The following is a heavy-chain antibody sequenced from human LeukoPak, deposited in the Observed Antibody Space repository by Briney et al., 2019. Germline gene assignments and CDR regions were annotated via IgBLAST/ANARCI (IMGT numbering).Heavy chain of an antibody. V-gene: IGHV3-23*01. CDR1: GFTVSSNY. CDR3: AKGVASYYGLFDY. CDR2: ISGSGGST. Sequence: GGSLRLSCAASGFTVSSNYMSWVRQAPGKGLEWVSAISGSGGSTYCPDSVQGRFTISRDNSKNTLYLQMNSLRAEDTAVYYCAKGVASYYGLFDYWGQGSLVTVSS. D-gene: IGHD2/OR15-2a*01. J-gene: IGHJ4*02.